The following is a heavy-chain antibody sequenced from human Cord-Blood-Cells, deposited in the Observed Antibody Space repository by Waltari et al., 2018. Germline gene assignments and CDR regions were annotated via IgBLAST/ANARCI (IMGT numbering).Heavy chain of an antibody. Sequence: QVQLVQSGAAAKKPGASVKVSCRASGYTFTSYYNQWVRQAPGQGLEWMGIINPSGGSTSYAQKFQGRVTMTRDTSTSTVYMELSSLRSEDTAVYYCARSRDGYNFDYWGQGTLVTVAS. CDR1: GYTFTSYY. V-gene: IGHV1-46*01. D-gene: IGHD5-12*01. CDR3: ARSRDGYNFDY. J-gene: IGHJ4*02. CDR2: INPSGGST.